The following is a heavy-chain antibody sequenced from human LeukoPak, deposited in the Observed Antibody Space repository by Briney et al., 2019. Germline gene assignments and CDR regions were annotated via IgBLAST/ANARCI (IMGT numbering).Heavy chain of an antibody. J-gene: IGHJ5*02. Sequence: PSETLSLTCTVSGASVSSDYWSWIRQSPGKGLEWIGYIYHSGHTMTNPSLKSRVSLSLDTSNNQFSLKLSSVTAADTAVYYCARHPFQYPFDHWGQGTVVSVSS. CDR2: IYHSGHT. CDR3: ARHPFQYPFDH. CDR1: GASVSSDY. V-gene: IGHV4-59*08. D-gene: IGHD4-4*01.